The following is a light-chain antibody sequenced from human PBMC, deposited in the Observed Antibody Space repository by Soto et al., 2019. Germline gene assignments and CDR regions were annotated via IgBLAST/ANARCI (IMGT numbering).Light chain of an antibody. V-gene: IGLV2-14*01. CDR1: SSDVGGYNF. J-gene: IGLJ7*01. Sequence: QSALTQPASVSGSPGQSITISCTGSSSDVGGYNFVSWFQQHPGKAPKLIIYEVNNRPSGVSNRFSASKSGNTASLTISGLQAEDEADYYWGSYSNTATRVFGGGTQLTVL. CDR2: EVN. CDR3: GSYSNTATRV.